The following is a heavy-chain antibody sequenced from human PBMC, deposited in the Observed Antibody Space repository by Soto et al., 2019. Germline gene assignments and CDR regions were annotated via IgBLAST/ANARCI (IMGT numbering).Heavy chain of an antibody. CDR3: ARGQWEGSYSN. V-gene: IGHV4-34*01. J-gene: IGHJ4*02. D-gene: IGHD1-26*01. CDR1: GGSFSGYY. CDR2: INHSGST. Sequence: QVQLQQWGAGRLKPSETLTLTCAVYGGSFSGYYSSWIRQPPGKGLEWIGEINHSGSTNYNPSLKSRVTISVDTSKNQFSLKLSSVTAADTAVYYCARGQWEGSYSNWGQGTLVTVSS.